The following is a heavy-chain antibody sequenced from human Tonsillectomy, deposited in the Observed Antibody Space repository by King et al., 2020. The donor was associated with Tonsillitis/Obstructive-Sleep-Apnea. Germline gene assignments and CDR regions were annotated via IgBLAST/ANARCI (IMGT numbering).Heavy chain of an antibody. J-gene: IGHJ6*03. Sequence: VQLVESGGGLVKPGGSLRLSCAAAEFTFSDYYMTWIRQAPGKGLEWFSYIRISSSYTNYADSLKGRFSISRDNAKKALDLQMNSLRAADTAVYYCARDIEGRLNLDYYYYMDVWGKGTTVTVSS. D-gene: IGHD1-14*01. V-gene: IGHV3-11*05. CDR1: EFTFSDYY. CDR3: ARDIEGRLNLDYYYYMDV. CDR2: IRISSSYT.